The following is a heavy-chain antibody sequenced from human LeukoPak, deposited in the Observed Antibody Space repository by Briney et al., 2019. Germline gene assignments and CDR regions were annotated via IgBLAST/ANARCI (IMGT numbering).Heavy chain of an antibody. J-gene: IGHJ4*02. V-gene: IGHV3-23*01. CDR3: ARDPRIVVVTAIPKYFDY. D-gene: IGHD2-21*02. CDR1: GFTFSSYA. CDR2: ISGSGGST. Sequence: GGSLRLSCAASGFTFSSYAMSWVRQAPGKGLEWVSAISGSGGSTYYADSVKGRFTISRDNSKNTLYLQMNSLRAEDTAVYYCARDPRIVVVTAIPKYFDYWGQGTLVTVSS.